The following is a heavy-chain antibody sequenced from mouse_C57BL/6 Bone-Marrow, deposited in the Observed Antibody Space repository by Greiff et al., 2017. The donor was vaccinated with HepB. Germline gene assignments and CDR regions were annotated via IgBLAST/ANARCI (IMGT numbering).Heavy chain of an antibody. CDR1: GYAFSSSW. CDR2: IYPGDGDT. V-gene: IGHV1-82*01. D-gene: IGHD1-1*01. Sequence: VQVVESGPELVKPGASVKISCKASGYAFSSSWMNWVKQRPGKGLEWIGRIYPGDGDTNYNGKFKGKATLTADKSSSTAYMQLSSLTSEDSAVYCCARAYYGSSSWFAYWGQGTLVTVSA. CDR3: ARAYYGSSSWFAY. J-gene: IGHJ3*01.